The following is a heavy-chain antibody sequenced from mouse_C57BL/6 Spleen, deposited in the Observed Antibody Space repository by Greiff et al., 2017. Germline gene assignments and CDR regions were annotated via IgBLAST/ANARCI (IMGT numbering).Heavy chain of an antibody. Sequence: QVQLQQSGAELMKPGASVKLSCKATGYTFTGYWIEWVKQRPGHGLEWIGEILPGSGSTNYTEKFKGKATFTADTSSNTAYMQLSSLTTEDSAIYYCARRGDYWYFDVWGTGTTVTVSS. J-gene: IGHJ1*03. CDR3: ARRGDYWYFDV. V-gene: IGHV1-9*01. D-gene: IGHD2-13*01. CDR1: GYTFTGYW. CDR2: ILPGSGST.